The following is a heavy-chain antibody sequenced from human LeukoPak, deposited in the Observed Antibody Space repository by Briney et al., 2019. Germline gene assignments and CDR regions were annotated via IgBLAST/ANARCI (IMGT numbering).Heavy chain of an antibody. CDR2: IHNSGST. CDR1: GYSINRGYY. D-gene: IGHD5-18*01. V-gene: IGHV4-38-2*02. J-gene: IGHJ4*02. CDR3: ARLIYSNFDY. Sequence: SETLSLTCNVSGYSINRGYYWGWIRQSPGRGLEWIGSIHNSGSTYYNPSLKSRATMSVDTSKNQFSLKLSSVTAADTAVYYCARLIYSNFDYWGQGTLVTVSS.